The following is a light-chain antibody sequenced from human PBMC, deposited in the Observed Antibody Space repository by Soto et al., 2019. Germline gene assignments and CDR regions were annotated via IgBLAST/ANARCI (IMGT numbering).Light chain of an antibody. V-gene: IGLV2-11*01. J-gene: IGLJ2*01. CDR1: SSDVGGYNY. Sequence: QSALTQPRSVSGSPGQSVTISCTGTSSDVGGYNYVSWYQQHPGKVPKLIIYDVSKRPSGVPDRFSGSKSGNTASLTISGLQAEDEADYYCCSYAGGHTVFGGGTQLTVL. CDR3: CSYAGGHTV. CDR2: DVS.